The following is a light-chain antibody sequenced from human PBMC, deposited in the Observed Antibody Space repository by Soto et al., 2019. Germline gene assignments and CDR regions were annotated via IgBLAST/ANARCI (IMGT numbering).Light chain of an antibody. CDR3: QQSYSTLLT. CDR1: QSISSY. V-gene: IGKV1-39*01. Sequence: DIQMTQSPSSLSASVGDRVTITCRASQSISSYLNWYQQKPGKAPKLLIYAASSLQSGVPSWCSGSGSGTDFTLTSSSLQPEDFATYYCQQSYSTLLTFGQGTRLEIK. CDR2: AAS. J-gene: IGKJ5*01.